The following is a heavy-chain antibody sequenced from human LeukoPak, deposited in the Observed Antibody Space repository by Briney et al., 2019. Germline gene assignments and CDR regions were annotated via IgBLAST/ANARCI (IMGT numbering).Heavy chain of an antibody. Sequence: QPGGSLRLSCATSGFTFSYFWMSWVRQAPGKGLEWVGFIRSKAYGGTTEYAASVKGRFTMSRDDSKSIAYLQMNSLSTEDTAVYYCTRGDYYDSSGYYFLFDYWGQGTLVTVSS. CDR1: GFTFSYFW. D-gene: IGHD3-22*01. J-gene: IGHJ4*02. V-gene: IGHV3-49*04. CDR2: IRSKAYGGTT. CDR3: TRGDYYDSSGYYFLFDY.